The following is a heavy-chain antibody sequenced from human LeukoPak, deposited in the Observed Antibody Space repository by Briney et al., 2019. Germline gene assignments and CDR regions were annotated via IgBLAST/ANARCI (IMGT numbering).Heavy chain of an antibody. Sequence: PSETLSLTCTVSGGSISSYYWSWIRQPSGKGLEWIGYIYYSGSTNYNPSLKSRVTISVDTSKNQFSLKLSSVTAADTAVYYCAGDYSSSSLRRLGWFDPWGQGTLVTVSS. J-gene: IGHJ5*02. V-gene: IGHV4-59*01. CDR3: AGDYSSSSLRRLGWFDP. CDR1: GGSISSYY. CDR2: IYYSGST. D-gene: IGHD6-6*01.